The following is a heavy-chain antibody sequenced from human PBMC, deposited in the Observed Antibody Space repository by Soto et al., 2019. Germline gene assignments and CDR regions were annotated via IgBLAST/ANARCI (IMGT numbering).Heavy chain of an antibody. J-gene: IGHJ4*02. D-gene: IGHD2-8*01. CDR1: GGSFSGYY. Sequence: QSPTLSLTCAVYGGSFSGYYWSWIRQPPGKGLEWIGEINHSGSTNYNPSLKSRVTISVDTSKNQFSLKLSSVTAADTAVYYCARMSDCTNGVCYVPFDYWGQGTLVTVSS. V-gene: IGHV4-34*01. CDR3: ARMSDCTNGVCYVPFDY. CDR2: INHSGST.